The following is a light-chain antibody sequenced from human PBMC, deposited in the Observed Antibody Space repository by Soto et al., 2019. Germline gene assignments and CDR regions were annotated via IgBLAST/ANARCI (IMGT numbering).Light chain of an antibody. V-gene: IGLV1-44*01. CDR3: AAWDDSLNGVV. Sequence: QSVLTQPPSASGTPGRRVTISCSGGISNIGSNSVHWYQQLPGTAPKLLIYSNDHRPSGVPDRFSGSKSGTSGSLAISGLQSEDEADYYCAAWDDSLNGVVFGGGTKLTVL. CDR1: ISNIGSNS. J-gene: IGLJ2*01. CDR2: SND.